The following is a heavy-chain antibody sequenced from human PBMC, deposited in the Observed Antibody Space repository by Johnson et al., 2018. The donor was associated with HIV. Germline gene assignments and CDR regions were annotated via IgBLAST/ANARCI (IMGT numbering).Heavy chain of an antibody. J-gene: IGHJ3*02. V-gene: IGHV3-30*04. CDR2: IPFHGNQQ. D-gene: IGHD3-10*01. Sequence: QVQLVESGGGVVQPGRSLRLSCAASGFTFSSYALHWVRQAPGKGLQWVAYIPFHGNQQYYGDSVKGRFTISRDNSRDTVFLEMNILRAEDTAVYYCARGALLWFRADDAFDIWGQGTMVTVSS. CDR1: GFTFSSYA. CDR3: ARGALLWFRADDAFDI.